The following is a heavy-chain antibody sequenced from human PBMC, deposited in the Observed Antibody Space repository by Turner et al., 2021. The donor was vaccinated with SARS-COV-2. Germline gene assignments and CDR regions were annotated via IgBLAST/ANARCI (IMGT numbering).Heavy chain of an antibody. CDR1: GFTFSSYF. CDR3: ARADYGGNNYYYGMDV. Sequence: EVQLVESGGGLVQPGGSLRPSCAASGFTFSSYFMNWVRQAPGKGLEWDSYISSSSSTIYYADSVKGRFTISRDNAKNSLYLQMNSLRDEDTAVYYCARADYGGNNYYYGMDVWGQGTTVTVSS. D-gene: IGHD4-17*01. J-gene: IGHJ6*02. CDR2: ISSSSSTI. V-gene: IGHV3-48*02.